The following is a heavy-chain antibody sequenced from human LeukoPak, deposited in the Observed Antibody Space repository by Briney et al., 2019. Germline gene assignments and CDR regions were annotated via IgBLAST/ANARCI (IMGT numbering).Heavy chain of an antibody. CDR3: ARDCSSTSCYRGYYYYYGMDV. D-gene: IGHD2-2*02. J-gene: IGHJ6*02. CDR1: GGSISSYY. V-gene: IGHV4-59*01. Sequence: SETLSLTCTVPGGSISSYYWSWIRQPPGKGLEWIGYIYYSGSTNYNPSLKSRVTISVDTSKNQFSLKLSSVTAADTAVYYCARDCSSTSCYRGYYYYYGMDVWGQGTTVTVSS. CDR2: IYYSGST.